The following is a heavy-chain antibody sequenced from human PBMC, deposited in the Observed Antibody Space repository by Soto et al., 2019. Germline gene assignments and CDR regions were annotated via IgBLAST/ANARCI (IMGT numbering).Heavy chain of an antibody. Sequence: EVQLVESGGGLVQPGGSLRLSCAASGFTVDSSYMSWVRQPPGKGLEWVSVIYGTGSTHYADSVKGRFTISRDNSKNTLYLQMNSLSVEHTAVYYCAREEELRSGLALDCWGQGALVTVSS. J-gene: IGHJ4*02. CDR3: AREEELRSGLALDC. V-gene: IGHV3-66*01. CDR1: GFTVDSSY. CDR2: IYGTGST. D-gene: IGHD1-7*01.